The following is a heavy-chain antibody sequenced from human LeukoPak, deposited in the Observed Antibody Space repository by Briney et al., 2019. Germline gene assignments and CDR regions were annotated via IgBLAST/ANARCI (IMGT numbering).Heavy chain of an antibody. Sequence: SETLSLTCTVSGVSISSYYWSWIRQPAGKGLEWIGRIHTTGGTRYNPFLKSRITMSLDASKNQFTLKLSSVTAADTAVYYCARDLALGYCPSSSCSSPLFDYWGQGTLVTVSS. J-gene: IGHJ4*02. CDR1: GVSISSYY. CDR3: ARDLALGYCPSSSCSSPLFDY. D-gene: IGHD2-2*01. CDR2: IHTTGGT. V-gene: IGHV4-4*07.